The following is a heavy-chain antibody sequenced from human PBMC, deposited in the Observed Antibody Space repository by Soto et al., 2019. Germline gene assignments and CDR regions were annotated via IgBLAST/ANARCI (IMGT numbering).Heavy chain of an antibody. CDR1: GFTFSSYA. V-gene: IGHV3-23*01. CDR2: ISGSGGST. CDR3: ARRPGYDILTGSYNWFDP. D-gene: IGHD3-9*01. Sequence: GGSLRLSCAASGFTFSSYAMSWVRQAPGKGLEWVSAISGSGGSTYYADSVKGRFTISRDNSKNTLYLQMNSLRAEDTAVYYCARRPGYDILTGSYNWFDPWGQGTLVTVSS. J-gene: IGHJ5*02.